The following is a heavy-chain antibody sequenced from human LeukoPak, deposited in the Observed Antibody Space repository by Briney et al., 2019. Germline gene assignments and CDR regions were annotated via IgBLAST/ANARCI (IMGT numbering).Heavy chain of an antibody. Sequence: GGSLRLSCAASGFTSSNYAMSWVRQAPGKGLEWVSAITGSGGNTYYADSVKGRFTISRDNSKNTLYLQMNSLRAEDTAVYFCGKWGDYGVLTGFFVSDYWGQGTLVTVSS. D-gene: IGHD3-9*01. J-gene: IGHJ4*02. CDR1: GFTSSNYA. CDR2: ITGSGGNT. CDR3: GKWGDYGVLTGFFVSDY. V-gene: IGHV3-23*01.